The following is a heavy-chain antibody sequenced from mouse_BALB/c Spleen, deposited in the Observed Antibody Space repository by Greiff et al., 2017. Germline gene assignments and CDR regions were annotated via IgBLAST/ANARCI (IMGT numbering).Heavy chain of an antibody. CDR2: INSNGGST. D-gene: IGHD1-1*01. Sequence: EVKVVESGGGLVQPGGSLKLSCAASGFTFSSYGMSWVRQTPDKRLELVATINSNGGSTYYPDSVKGRLTISRANAKNTLYLQMSSLKSEDTAMYYCARDRGYGSSSDYWGQGTTLTVSS. CDR3: ARDRGYGSSSDY. CDR1: GFTFSSYG. V-gene: IGHV5-6-3*01. J-gene: IGHJ2*01.